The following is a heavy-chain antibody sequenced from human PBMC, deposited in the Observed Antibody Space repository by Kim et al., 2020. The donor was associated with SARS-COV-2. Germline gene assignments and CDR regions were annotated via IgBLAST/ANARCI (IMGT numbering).Heavy chain of an antibody. Sequence: ADSVKGRFTISRDNSRNMVYLQMNSLRVEDTAVYYCAKIGVRRATGGADYWGQGTLVIVSS. J-gene: IGHJ4*02. D-gene: IGHD2-8*02. V-gene: IGHV3-23*01. CDR3: AKIGVRRATGGADY.